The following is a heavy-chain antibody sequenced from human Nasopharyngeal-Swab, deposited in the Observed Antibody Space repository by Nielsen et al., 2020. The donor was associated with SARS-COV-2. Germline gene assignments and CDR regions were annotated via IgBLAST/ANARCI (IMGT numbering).Heavy chain of an antibody. J-gene: IGHJ6*02. D-gene: IGHD6-6*01. Sequence: SETLSLTCTVSGGSISSGDYYWSWIRQPPGKGLEWIGYIYYSGSTYYNPSLKSRVTISVDTSKNQFSLKLSSVTAADTAVYYCARDLVDSSLSHYGMDVWGQGTTVTVSS. CDR1: GGSISSGDYY. CDR3: ARDLVDSSLSHYGMDV. CDR2: IYYSGST. V-gene: IGHV4-30-4*01.